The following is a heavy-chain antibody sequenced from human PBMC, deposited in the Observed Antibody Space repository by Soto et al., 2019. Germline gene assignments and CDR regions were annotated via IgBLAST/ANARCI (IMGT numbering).Heavy chain of an antibody. V-gene: IGHV1-69*02. CDR1: GDSFSRST. J-gene: IGHJ4*02. Sequence: QVQLVQSGAEVKRPGSSVKVSCKASGDSFSRSTFSWVRQAPGQGLEWMGRFIPMLGIANYAQTFQGRVTITADTSTSTAYMGLSSLRSEDTAVYYCASLYDDTSANFDYWGQGTLVTVSS. CDR3: ASLYDDTSANFDY. D-gene: IGHD3-22*01. CDR2: FIPMLGIA.